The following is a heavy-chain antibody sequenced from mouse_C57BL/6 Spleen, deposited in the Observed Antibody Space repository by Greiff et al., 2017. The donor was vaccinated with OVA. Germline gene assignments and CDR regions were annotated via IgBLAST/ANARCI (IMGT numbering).Heavy chain of an antibody. J-gene: IGHJ3*01. V-gene: IGHV1-64*01. Sequence: QVQLQQPGAELVKPGASVKLSCKASGYTFTSYWMHWVKQRPGQGLEWIGMIHPNSGSTNYNEKFKSKATLTVDKSSSTAYMQLSSLTSEDSAVYYCARPYDGYSPFAYWGQGTLVTVSA. CDR1: GYTFTSYW. CDR3: ARPYDGYSPFAY. D-gene: IGHD2-3*01. CDR2: IHPNSGST.